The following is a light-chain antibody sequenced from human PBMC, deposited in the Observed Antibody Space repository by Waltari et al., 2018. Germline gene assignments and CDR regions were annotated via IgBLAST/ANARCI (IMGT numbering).Light chain of an antibody. V-gene: IGKV3-15*01. CDR2: YVS. Sequence: EIVLTQSPATLSVSPGERATLSCRASQSVSSDLAWYQQKPGQAPRFLIYYVSTRDTGIPARFSGSGSGTEFTLTISNMQSEDSAVYYCQQYNNWPPWTFGQGTKVEIK. J-gene: IGKJ1*01. CDR3: QQYNNWPPWT. CDR1: QSVSSD.